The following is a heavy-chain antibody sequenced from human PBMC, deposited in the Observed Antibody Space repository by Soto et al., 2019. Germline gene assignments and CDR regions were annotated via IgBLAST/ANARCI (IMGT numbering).Heavy chain of an antibody. J-gene: IGHJ4*02. Sequence: GASVKVSSKASGGTFSSYAISWVRQAPGQGLEWMGGIIPIFGTANYAQKFQGRVTITADESTSTAYMELSSLRSEDTAVYYCARLQNFVNWSFDHWGQGALVTVSS. CDR1: GGTFSSYA. CDR2: IIPIFGTA. V-gene: IGHV1-69*13. CDR3: ARLQNFVNWSFDH. D-gene: IGHD3-3*01.